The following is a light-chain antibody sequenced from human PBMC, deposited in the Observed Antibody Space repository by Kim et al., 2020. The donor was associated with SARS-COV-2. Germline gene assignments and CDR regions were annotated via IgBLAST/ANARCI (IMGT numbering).Light chain of an antibody. V-gene: IGLV2-14*03. CDR3: NSFATGDMYV. Sequence: GQALTLSCTGTGSDVGGYNYVSWYQQHPGNAPKLMIYDVNNRPSGVSNRFSGSKSGNTASLTISGLQAEDEADYYCNSFATGDMYVFGTGTKVTVL. CDR1: GSDVGGYNY. J-gene: IGLJ1*01. CDR2: DVN.